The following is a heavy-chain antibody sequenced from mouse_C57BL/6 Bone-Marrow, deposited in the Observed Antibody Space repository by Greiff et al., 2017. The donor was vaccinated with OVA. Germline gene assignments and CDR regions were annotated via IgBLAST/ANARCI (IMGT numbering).Heavy chain of an antibody. D-gene: IGHD1-1*01. CDR3: ASPVVAGDY. CDR1: GYTFTSYW. Sequence: VQLQQSGADLAKPGASVKLSCKASGYTFTSYWMHWVKQRPGQGLEWIGYINPSSGYTKYNQKCKDKVTLTADKSSSTAYMQMSSLTYKDAAVYYCASPVVAGDYWGKGTTLTVSS. CDR2: INPSSGYT. J-gene: IGHJ2*01. V-gene: IGHV1-7*01.